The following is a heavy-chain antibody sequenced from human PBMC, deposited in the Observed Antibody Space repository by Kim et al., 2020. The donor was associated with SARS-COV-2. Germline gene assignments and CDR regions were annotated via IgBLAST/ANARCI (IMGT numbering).Heavy chain of an antibody. D-gene: IGHD3-22*01. CDR3: ARLLHVEYYFDY. J-gene: IGHJ4*01. Sequence: TNSVQARFTLSSDNANNSLYLQMNRLRTEDTAVYYCARLLHVEYYFDYWGQGTLVTVSS. V-gene: IGHV3-21*01.